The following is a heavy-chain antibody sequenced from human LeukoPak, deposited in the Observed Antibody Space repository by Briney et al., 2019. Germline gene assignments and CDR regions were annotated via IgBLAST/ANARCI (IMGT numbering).Heavy chain of an antibody. CDR1: GGSISSGGYY. Sequence: PSETLSLTCTVSGGSISSGGYYWSWLRQHPGKGLEWIGYIYYSGSTYYNPSLESRVTISVDTSKNQFSLKLSSVTAADTAVYYCARVVLEQLSYYYYGMDVWGQGTTVTVSS. CDR3: ARVVLEQLSYYYYGMDV. V-gene: IGHV4-31*03. CDR2: IYYSGST. J-gene: IGHJ6*02. D-gene: IGHD6-6*01.